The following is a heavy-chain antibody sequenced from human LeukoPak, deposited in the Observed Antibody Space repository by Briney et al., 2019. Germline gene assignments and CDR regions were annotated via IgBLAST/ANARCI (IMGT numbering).Heavy chain of an antibody. V-gene: IGHV3-7*04. CDR1: GFTFSSYW. CDR3: ARDRGYSTFDF. CDR2: INQDESEE. D-gene: IGHD4-11*01. J-gene: IGHJ4*02. Sequence: GGSLRLSCAASGFTFSSYWMSWVRQAPGKGLEWVANINQDESEENFVDSVKGRFSISRDNAKRSLYLQMNSLRAKDTAMYYCARDRGYSTFDFWGQGTLVTVSS.